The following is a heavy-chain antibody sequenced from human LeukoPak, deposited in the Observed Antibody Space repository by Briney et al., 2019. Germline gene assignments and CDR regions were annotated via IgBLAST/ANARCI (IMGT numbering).Heavy chain of an antibody. CDR1: GFTSSDYA. Sequence: GTSLRLSCAASGFTSSDYAMAWVRQAPGKGLEWVSIISTSGSGGATYYADSMKGRFTISRDSPKNTLYLQMNSLRAEDTAVYYCARAPGSLVSVAGRPYYFDFWGQGTLVTASS. J-gene: IGHJ4*02. CDR3: ARAPGSLVSVAGRPYYFDF. D-gene: IGHD6-6*01. CDR2: ISTSGSGGAT. V-gene: IGHV3-23*01.